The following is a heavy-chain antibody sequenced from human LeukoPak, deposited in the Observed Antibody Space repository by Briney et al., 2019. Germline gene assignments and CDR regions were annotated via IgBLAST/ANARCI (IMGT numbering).Heavy chain of an antibody. D-gene: IGHD2-8*01. CDR2: ISGSGGST. J-gene: IGHJ6*02. Sequence: PGGSLRLSCAASGFPFSSYAMTWVRQAPGKGLEWVSAISGSGGSTYYADSVKGRFTISRDNSKNTLYLQMNSLRAEDTAVYYCARETANGFSSGMDVWGQGTTVTVSS. V-gene: IGHV3-23*01. CDR1: GFPFSSYA. CDR3: ARETANGFSSGMDV.